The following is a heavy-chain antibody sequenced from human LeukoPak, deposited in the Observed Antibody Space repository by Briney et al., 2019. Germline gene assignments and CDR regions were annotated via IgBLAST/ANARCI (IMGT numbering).Heavy chain of an antibody. CDR3: ARRDVGAAGRYFDL. V-gene: IGHV4-38-2*02. CDR1: NYPISGSHY. CDR2: IYHSGGST. D-gene: IGHD1-26*01. J-gene: IGHJ2*01. Sequence: SETLSLTCTVSNYPISGSHYWGWIRQPPGKGLEWIGSIYHSGGSTFYNPSLESRVTISVDTPNNQFSLKLSSVTATDTAVYYCARRDVGAAGRYFDLWGRGTLVTVSS.